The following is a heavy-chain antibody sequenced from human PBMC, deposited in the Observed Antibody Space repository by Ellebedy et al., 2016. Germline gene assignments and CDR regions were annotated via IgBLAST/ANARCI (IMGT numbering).Heavy chain of an antibody. J-gene: IGHJ6*02. CDR2: IWYDGTNQ. CDR3: ARGGEMAYYYYAMDV. CDR1: GFTFSSYG. Sequence: GGSLRLSCAASGFTFSSYGMHWVRQAPGKGPEWVAIIWYDGTNQYYADSVKGRFTISRDNSKNTLYLQMDSLRVEDTAVYYCARGGEMAYYYYAMDVWGQGTTVTVPS. D-gene: IGHD5-24*01. V-gene: IGHV3-33*01.